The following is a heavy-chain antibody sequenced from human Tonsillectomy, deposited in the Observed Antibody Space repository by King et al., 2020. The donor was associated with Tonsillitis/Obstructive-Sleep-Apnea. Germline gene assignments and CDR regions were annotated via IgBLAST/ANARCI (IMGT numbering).Heavy chain of an antibody. CDR2: IIPIIGTA. V-gene: IGHV1-69*01. CDR1: GGTFRSYA. J-gene: IGHJ6*03. D-gene: IGHD3-3*01. CDR3: ARVVLWSDYYWHYMDV. Sequence: VQLVESGAEVKKPGSSVKVSCKASGGTFRSYAISWVRQAPGQGLEWMGGIIPIIGTATYVQKLQGRVTITADESTSTAYMEVSSLRSEDTAVYYCARVVLWSDYYWHYMDVWGKGTTVTVSS.